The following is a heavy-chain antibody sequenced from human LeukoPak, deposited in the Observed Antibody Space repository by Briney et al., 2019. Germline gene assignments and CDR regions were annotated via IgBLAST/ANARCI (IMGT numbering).Heavy chain of an antibody. CDR1: GYTFTSYG. D-gene: IGHD2-15*01. Sequence: ASVKVSCKASGYTFTSYGISWVRQAPGRGLEWMGWISAYNGNTNYAQKLQGRVTMTTDTSTSTAYMELRSLRSDDTAVYYCARQTGYCSGGSCRWYYFDYWGQGTLVTVSS. V-gene: IGHV1-18*01. CDR2: ISAYNGNT. CDR3: ARQTGYCSGGSCRWYYFDY. J-gene: IGHJ4*02.